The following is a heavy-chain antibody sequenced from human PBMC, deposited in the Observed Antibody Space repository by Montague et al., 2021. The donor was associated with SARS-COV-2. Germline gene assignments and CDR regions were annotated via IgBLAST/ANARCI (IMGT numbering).Heavy chain of an antibody. CDR1: GGSISGYY. CDR2: IFVGAST. Sequence: SGTLSLTCSVSGGSISGYYWSWVRQAAGKRLEWIGRIFVGASTDYNPSLMSRFSLSGDKSKNQFSLKVTSVTAADTAIYYRARGMAPEGRWFDSWGHGMLVTVSS. V-gene: IGHV4-4*07. J-gene: IGHJ5*01. CDR3: ARGMAPEGRWFDS. D-gene: IGHD2-2*01.